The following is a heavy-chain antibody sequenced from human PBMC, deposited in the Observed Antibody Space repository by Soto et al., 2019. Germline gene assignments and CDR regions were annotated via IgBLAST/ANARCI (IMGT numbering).Heavy chain of an antibody. CDR3: ARGGQDAARTWFDP. Sequence: ASVKVSCKASGGTFSSYAISWVRQAPGQGLEWMGGIIPIFGTANYAQKFQGRVTITADESTSTAYMELSSLRSEDTAVYYCARGGQDAARTWFDPWGQGTLVTVSS. V-gene: IGHV1-69*13. CDR2: IIPIFGTA. D-gene: IGHD6-25*01. J-gene: IGHJ5*02. CDR1: GGTFSSYA.